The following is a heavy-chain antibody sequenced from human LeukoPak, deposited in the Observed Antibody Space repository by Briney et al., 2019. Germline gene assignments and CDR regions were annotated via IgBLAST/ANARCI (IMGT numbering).Heavy chain of an antibody. CDR3: ARAGGELQPSYYYYGMDV. J-gene: IGHJ6*02. D-gene: IGHD1-26*01. CDR1: GFTFSDYY. CDR2: ISSSGSTI. Sequence: PGGSLRLSCAASGFTFSDYYMSWIRQAPGKGLEWVSYISSSGSTIYYADSVEGRFTISRDNSKNTLYLQMNSLRAEDTAVYYCARAGGELQPSYYYYGMDVWGQGTTVTVSS. V-gene: IGHV3-11*04.